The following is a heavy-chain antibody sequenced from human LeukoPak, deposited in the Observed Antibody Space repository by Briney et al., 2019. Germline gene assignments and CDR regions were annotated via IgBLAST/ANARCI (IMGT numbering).Heavy chain of an antibody. D-gene: IGHD3-10*01. J-gene: IGHJ4*02. CDR1: GFIFSNYA. V-gene: IGHV3-23*01. CDR3: AKTLWSSGAYYHPDFDY. CDR2: ISGGGGST. Sequence: GGSLRLSCTASGFIFSNYAMNWVRQAPGKGLGWVSAISGGGGSTDYADSVKGRFTISRDNSKNTLYLQMSSLRAEVTAVYDCAKTLWSSGAYYHPDFDYWGQGTLVTVSS.